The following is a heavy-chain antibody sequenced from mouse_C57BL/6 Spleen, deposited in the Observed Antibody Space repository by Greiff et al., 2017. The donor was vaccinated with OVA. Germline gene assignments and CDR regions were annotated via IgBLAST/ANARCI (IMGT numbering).Heavy chain of an antibody. J-gene: IGHJ1*03. D-gene: IGHD1-1*01. Sequence: EVKVEESEGGLVQPGSSMKLSCTASGFTFSDYYMAWVRQVPEKGLEWVANINYDGSSTYYLDSLKSRFIISRDNAKNILYLQMSSLKSEDTATYYCARASIIYYGSGYFDVWGTGTTVTVSS. CDR2: INYDGSST. CDR1: GFTFSDYY. V-gene: IGHV5-16*01. CDR3: ARASIIYYGSGYFDV.